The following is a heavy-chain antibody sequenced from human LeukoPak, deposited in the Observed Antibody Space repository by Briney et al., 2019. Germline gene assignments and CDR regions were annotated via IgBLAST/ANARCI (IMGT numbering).Heavy chain of an antibody. CDR3: ARAPGYYGSGSPYFDS. CDR2: IYHSGTT. J-gene: IGHJ4*02. V-gene: IGHV4-30-2*01. Sequence: SQTLSLTCAVPGGSISSGDNSWSWIRQPPGKGLEWIGYIYHSGTTYYKPSLKSRVTISVDRSKNQFSLRLSSVTAADTAVYYCARAPGYYGSGSPYFDSWGQGTLVTVSS. D-gene: IGHD3-10*01. CDR1: GGSISSGDNS.